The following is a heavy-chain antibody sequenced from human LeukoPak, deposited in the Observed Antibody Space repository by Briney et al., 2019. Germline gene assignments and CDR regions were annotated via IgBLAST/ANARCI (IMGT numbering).Heavy chain of an antibody. Sequence: PGGSLRLSCAASGFTFSNYAMNWARQAPGKGLEWVSGISGGGSTSYADSVKGRFTISRDNSKNTLFLQMNSLRAEDTAVYFCAKVPIVGATIGYFDFWGQGTLVTVSS. CDR3: AKVPIVGATIGYFDF. V-gene: IGHV3-23*01. CDR1: GFTFSNYA. D-gene: IGHD1-26*01. CDR2: ISGGGST. J-gene: IGHJ4*02.